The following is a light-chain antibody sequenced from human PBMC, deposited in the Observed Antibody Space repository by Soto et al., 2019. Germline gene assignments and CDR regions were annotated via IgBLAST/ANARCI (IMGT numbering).Light chain of an antibody. V-gene: IGKV3-20*01. CDR3: QQYISSPQFI. J-gene: IGKJ2*01. Sequence: EIVLTQSPGTLSLSPGERATLSCRASQSVSSSYLAWYQQKPGQAPRLLIYGASSRATGIPDRFSGSGSGTDSPLTNSTLVRSDLAVYYCQQYISSPQFIFGEGSKLEMK. CDR1: QSVSSSY. CDR2: GAS.